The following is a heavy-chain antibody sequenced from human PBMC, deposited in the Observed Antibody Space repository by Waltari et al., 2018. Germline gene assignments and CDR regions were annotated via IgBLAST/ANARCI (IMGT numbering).Heavy chain of an antibody. CDR3: ARELGYCSGGSCYSNYYGMDV. D-gene: IGHD2-15*01. V-gene: IGHV4-59*11. CDR1: GGSISSHY. J-gene: IGHJ6*02. CDR2: IYYSGST. Sequence: QVQLQESGPGLVKPSETLSLTCTVSGGSISSHYWSWIRQPPGKGLEWIGYIYYSGSTNYNPSLKSRVTISVDTAKNQFSLKLSSVTAADTAVYYCARELGYCSGGSCYSNYYGMDVWGQGTTVTVSS.